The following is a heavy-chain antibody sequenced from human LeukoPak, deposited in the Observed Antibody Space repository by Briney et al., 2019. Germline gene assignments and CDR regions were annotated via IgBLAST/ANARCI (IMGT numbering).Heavy chain of an antibody. CDR1: GFTFSSYA. CDR3: ARVPRGYYIIQFDY. Sequence: PGGSLRLSCAASGFTFSSYAMHWVRQAPGKGLEWVAVISYDGSNKYYADSVKGRFTISRDNSMNTLYLQMNSLRAEDTAVYYCARVPRGYYIIQFDYWGQGTLVTVSS. CDR2: ISYDGSNK. V-gene: IGHV3-30-3*01. D-gene: IGHD3-3*01. J-gene: IGHJ4*02.